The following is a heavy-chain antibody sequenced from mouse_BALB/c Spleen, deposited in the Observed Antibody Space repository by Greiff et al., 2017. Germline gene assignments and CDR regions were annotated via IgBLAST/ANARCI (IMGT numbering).Heavy chain of an antibody. CDR2: ISSGGSYT. CDR3: ARESTTATRYFDY. J-gene: IGHJ2*01. V-gene: IGHV5-9-4*01. CDR1: GFTFSSYA. Sequence: EVHLVESGGGLVKPGGSLKLSCAASGFTFSSYAMSWVRQSPEKRLEWVAEISSGGSYTYYPDTVTGRFTISRDNAKNTLYLEMSSLRSEDTAMYYCARESTTATRYFDYWGQGTTLTVSS. D-gene: IGHD1-2*01.